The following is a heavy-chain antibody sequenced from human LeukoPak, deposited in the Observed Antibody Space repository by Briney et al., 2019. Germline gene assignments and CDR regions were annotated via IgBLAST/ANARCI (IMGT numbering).Heavy chain of an antibody. D-gene: IGHD5-18*01. CDR2: IIPIFGTA. V-gene: IGHV1-69*05. CDR1: GGTFSSYA. J-gene: IGHJ4*02. Sequence: ASVKVSCKASGGTFSSYAISWVRQAPGQGLEWMGRIIPIFGTANYAQKFQGRVTITTDESTSTAYMELSSLRSEDTAVYYCTRSEYSYPQAHFDYWGQGTLVTLSS. CDR3: TRSEYSYPQAHFDY.